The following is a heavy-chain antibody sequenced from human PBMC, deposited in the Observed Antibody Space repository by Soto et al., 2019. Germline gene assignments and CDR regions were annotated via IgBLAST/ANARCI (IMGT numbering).Heavy chain of an antibody. CDR3: VRTALEDAVAPQWFDR. D-gene: IGHD2-21*02. CDR1: GASIRSTDYY. V-gene: IGHV4-30-4*01. Sequence: SETLSLTCTVSGASIRSTDYYWSWIRQAPWKGLEWIGYVYYTGSTYYNPSLMSRLTISVDTSKNQFSLKLTSVTAAETAVYYCVRTALEDAVAPQWFDRWGQGXQVTVSS. J-gene: IGHJ5*02. CDR2: VYYTGST.